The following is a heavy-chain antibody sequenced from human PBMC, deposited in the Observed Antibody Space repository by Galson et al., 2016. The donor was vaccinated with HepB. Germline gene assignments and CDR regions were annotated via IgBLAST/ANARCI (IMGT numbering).Heavy chain of an antibody. V-gene: IGHV3-30*04. CDR1: GFTFSTSA. D-gene: IGHD2-21*01. CDR2: ISYDGSNK. CDR3: AIHGDIDAIDV. J-gene: IGHJ3*01. Sequence: SLRLSCAASGFTFSTSAMHWVRQAPGKGPEWVAVISYDGSNKYYLDSVKGRFTISRDNSKNTVYLQMNSLRVEDAGVYYCAIHGDIDAIDVWGQGTMVSGSS.